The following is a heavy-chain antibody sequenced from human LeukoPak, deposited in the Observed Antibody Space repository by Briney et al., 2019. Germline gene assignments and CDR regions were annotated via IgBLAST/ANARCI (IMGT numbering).Heavy chain of an antibody. J-gene: IGHJ4*02. V-gene: IGHV3-66*01. CDR2: IYSGGST. D-gene: IGHD3-10*01. CDR3: ARVPGYFGSGSHDDY. Sequence: GGSLRLSCAASGFTVSSNCMSWVRQAPGKGLEWVSVIYSGGSTYYADSVKGRFTISRDNSKNTLSLQMNSLRAEDTAVYYCARVPGYFGSGSHDDYWGQGTLVTVSS. CDR1: GFTVSSNC.